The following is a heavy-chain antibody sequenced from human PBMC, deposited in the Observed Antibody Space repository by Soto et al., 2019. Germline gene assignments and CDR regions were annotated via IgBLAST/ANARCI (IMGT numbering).Heavy chain of an antibody. D-gene: IGHD3-16*02. CDR1: GGTFSSYA. CDR3: ARTSYDYVWGSYRPDGAFDI. V-gene: IGHV1-69*13. CDR2: IIPIFGTA. J-gene: IGHJ3*02. Sequence: GASVKVSCKASGGTFSSYAISWVRQAPGQGLEWMGGIIPIFGTANYAQKFQGRVTITADESTSTAYMELSSLRSEDTAVYYCARTSYDYVWGSYRPDGAFDIWGQGTMVTV.